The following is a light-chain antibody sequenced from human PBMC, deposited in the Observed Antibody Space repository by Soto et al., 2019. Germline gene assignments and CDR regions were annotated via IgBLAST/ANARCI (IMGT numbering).Light chain of an antibody. Sequence: DIQMTQSPSTLSASVGDRVTITCRASQTISGWLAWYQQKPGKAPKLLIYKASTIQSGVPSRFSGSGSGTEFTLTISSLQPDDFAAYYCHQYNSYPYTFGQGTKLEIK. CDR3: HQYNSYPYT. J-gene: IGKJ2*01. V-gene: IGKV1-5*03. CDR1: QTISGW. CDR2: KAS.